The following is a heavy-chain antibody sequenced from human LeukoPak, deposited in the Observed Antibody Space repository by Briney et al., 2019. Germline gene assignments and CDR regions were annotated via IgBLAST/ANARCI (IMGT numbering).Heavy chain of an antibody. CDR2: MNPNSGNT. Sequence: ASVKVSCKASGYTFTNYSMNWVRQAPGQGLEWMGWMNPNSGNTGYAQKFQGRVTITRNTSISTAYMELSSLRSEDTAVYYCARVSSDWNYIYYYYYMDVWGKGTTVTVSS. CDR1: GYTFTNYS. D-gene: IGHD1-7*01. J-gene: IGHJ6*03. CDR3: ARVSSDWNYIYYYYYMDV. V-gene: IGHV1-8*03.